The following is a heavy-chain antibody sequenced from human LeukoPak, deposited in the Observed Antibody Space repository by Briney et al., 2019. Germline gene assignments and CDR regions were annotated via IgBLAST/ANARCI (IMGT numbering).Heavy chain of an antibody. CDR2: INAGNGNT. D-gene: IGHD1-26*01. CDR3: ARGRGELLDY. V-gene: IGHV1-3*01. Sequence: ASVKVSCKASGYTFTSYAMHWVRQAPGQRLEWMGWINAGNGNTKYSQKFQGRVTITRDTSISTAYMELSRLRSDDTAVYYCARGRGELLDYWGQGTLVTVSS. CDR1: GYTFTSYA. J-gene: IGHJ4*02.